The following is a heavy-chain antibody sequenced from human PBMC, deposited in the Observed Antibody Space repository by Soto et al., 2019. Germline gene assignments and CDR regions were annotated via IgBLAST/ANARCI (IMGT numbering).Heavy chain of an antibody. J-gene: IGHJ4*02. CDR2: IIPIFGTA. D-gene: IGHD3-22*01. V-gene: IGHV1-69*12. Sequence: QVQLVQSGAEVKKPGSSVKVSCKASGGTFSSYAISWVRQAPGQGLEWMGGIIPIFGTADYAQKFQGRVTITAHESTSTAYMELSSLRSEDTAVYYCASHYDSSGYYYRGLDYWGQGTLVTVSS. CDR1: GGTFSSYA. CDR3: ASHYDSSGYYYRGLDY.